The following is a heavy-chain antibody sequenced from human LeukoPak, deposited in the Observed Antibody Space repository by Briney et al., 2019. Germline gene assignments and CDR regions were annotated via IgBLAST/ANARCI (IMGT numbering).Heavy chain of an antibody. J-gene: IGHJ4*02. CDR3: ARDYWWNYDY. V-gene: IGHV3-30-3*01. D-gene: IGHD1-7*01. Sequence: GGSLRLSCAASGFTFSDYAMHWVRQAPGKGLEWVAVISKDGSDKYYPGSVRGRFTISRDNSKNTIYLQMDSLRAEDTAIYYCARDYWWNYDYWGQGPLVTVSS. CDR1: GFTFSDYA. CDR2: ISKDGSDK.